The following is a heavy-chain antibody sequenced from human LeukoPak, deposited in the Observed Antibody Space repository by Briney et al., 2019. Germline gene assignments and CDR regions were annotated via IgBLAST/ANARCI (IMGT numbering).Heavy chain of an antibody. V-gene: IGHV3-33*01. CDR1: GFTFNNYG. D-gene: IGHD3-10*01. Sequence: PGGSLGPSCAASGFTFNNYGMHWVRQAPGKGLEWVALIWYDGTNKYYGDPVKGRFTISRDNSKNTLYLQMNSLRAEDTAVYYCARGRFGELSVATFDIWGQGTMVTVSS. J-gene: IGHJ3*02. CDR3: ARGRFGELSVATFDI. CDR2: IWYDGTNK.